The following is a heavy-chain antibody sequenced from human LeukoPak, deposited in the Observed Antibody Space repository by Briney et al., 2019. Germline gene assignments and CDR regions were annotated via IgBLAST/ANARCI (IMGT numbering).Heavy chain of an antibody. D-gene: IGHD7-27*01. Sequence: SETLSLTCTVSGGSISSYYWSWIRQPPGKGLEWIGYIYYSGSTNYNPSLKSRVTISVDTSKNQFSLKLSSVTAADTTVYYCARDLGLAYDYWGQGTLVTVSS. CDR3: ARDLGLAYDY. CDR2: IYYSGST. V-gene: IGHV4-59*01. J-gene: IGHJ4*02. CDR1: GGSISSYY.